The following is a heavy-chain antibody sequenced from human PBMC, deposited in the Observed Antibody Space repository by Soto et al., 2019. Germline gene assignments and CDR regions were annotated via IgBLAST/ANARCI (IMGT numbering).Heavy chain of an antibody. CDR1: GFTVSSKY. D-gene: IGHD2-15*01. CDR3: ARDDILCSGGSCYGVPMGV. CDR2: IQSGGTT. V-gene: IGHV3-66*01. Sequence: EVQLVESGGGLVQPGGSLRLSCAASGFTVSSKYMNWVRQAPGKGLEWVSLIQSGGTTYYADSVKGRFTISRDGSKNMLHLQMDSLRAEDTAVYYCARDDILCSGGSCYGVPMGVWGKGTTVTVSS. J-gene: IGHJ6*03.